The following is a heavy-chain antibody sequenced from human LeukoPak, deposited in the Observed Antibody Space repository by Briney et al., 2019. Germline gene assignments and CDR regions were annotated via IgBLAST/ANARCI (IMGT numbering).Heavy chain of an antibody. V-gene: IGHV1-69*13. J-gene: IGHJ5*02. CDR2: IIPIFGTA. D-gene: IGHD2-2*02. CDR3: ASTGWRCSSTSCYRGNWFDP. Sequence: RRASVKVSCKASGGTFSSYAISWVRQAPGQGLEWMGGIIPIFGTANYAQKFQGRVTITADESTSTAYMELSSLRSEDTAVYYCASTGWRCSSTSCYRGNWFDPWGQGTLVTVSS. CDR1: GGTFSSYA.